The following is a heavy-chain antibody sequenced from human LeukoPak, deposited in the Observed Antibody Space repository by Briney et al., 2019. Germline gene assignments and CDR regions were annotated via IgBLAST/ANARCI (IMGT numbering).Heavy chain of an antibody. J-gene: IGHJ6*03. V-gene: IGHV3-20*04. CDR2: INWNGGST. Sequence: GGSLRLSCAASGFTFDDYGMSWVRQAPGKGLEWVSGINWNGGSTGYADSVKGRFTISRDNAKNSLYLQMNSLKTEDTAVYYCTRDKATYYDILTGYYYYYMDVWGKGTTVTISS. CDR1: GFTFDDYG. D-gene: IGHD3-9*01. CDR3: TRDKATYYDILTGYYYYYMDV.